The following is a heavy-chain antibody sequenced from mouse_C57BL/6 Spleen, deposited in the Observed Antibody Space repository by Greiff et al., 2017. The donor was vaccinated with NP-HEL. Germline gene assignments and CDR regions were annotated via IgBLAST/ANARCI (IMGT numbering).Heavy chain of an antibody. CDR1: GFTFSNYW. CDR3: TYDAPFAY. V-gene: IGHV6-3*01. J-gene: IGHJ3*01. D-gene: IGHD2-3*01. CDR2: IRLKSDNYAT. Sequence: EVQGVESGGGLVQPGGSMKLSCVASGFTFSNYWMNWVRQSPEKGLEWVAQIRLKSDNYATHYAESVKGRFTISRDDSKSSVYLQMNNLRAEDTGIYYCTYDAPFAYWGQGTLVTVSA.